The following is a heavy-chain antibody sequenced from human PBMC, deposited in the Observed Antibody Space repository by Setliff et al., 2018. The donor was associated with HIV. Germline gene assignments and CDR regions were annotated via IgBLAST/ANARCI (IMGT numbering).Heavy chain of an antibody. J-gene: IGHJ6*02. CDR2: IVGSGGST. CDR1: GFIFSSYA. D-gene: IGHD3-10*01. Sequence: GGSLRLSCAASGFIFSSYAMSWVRQAPGKGLEWVSAIVGSGGSTHYADSVKGRFTISRDNSKNTLYLQMNSLRAEDTAVYYCAKDRWDSGGYYYYGLDVWGQGTTVTVSS. CDR3: AKDRWDSGGYYYYGLDV. V-gene: IGHV3-23*01.